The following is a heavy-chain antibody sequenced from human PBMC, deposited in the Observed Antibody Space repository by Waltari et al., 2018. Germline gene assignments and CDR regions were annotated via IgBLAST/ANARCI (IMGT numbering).Heavy chain of an antibody. Sequence: QVQRGVSGEGWSQPGGSLCPSCAAHGSTFSTLAIDWVRPAPGKGLEWVSGISYDGNNKFYADSVKGRFTISRDNSKNMLQLQMNSLRVEDTAIYYCVKDRGTGDGMYYFNNWGQGTLVTVSS. V-gene: IGHV3-30-3*01. J-gene: IGHJ4*02. CDR3: VKDRGTGDGMYYFNN. D-gene: IGHD7-27*01. CDR1: GSTFSTLA. CDR2: ISYDGNNK.